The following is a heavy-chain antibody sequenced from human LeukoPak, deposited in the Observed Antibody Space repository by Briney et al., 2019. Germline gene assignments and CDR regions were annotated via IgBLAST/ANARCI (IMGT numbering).Heavy chain of an antibody. CDR2: MYPNSGNT. Sequence: ASVKVSFKASGYTFTGYYMHWVRQAPGQGLEWMGWMYPNSGNTAYAQNFQGRVTLTRNTSISTAYMELSSLRSEDTAVYYCARGHYYDSSGYFPWGQGTLVTVSS. D-gene: IGHD3-22*01. CDR3: ARGHYYDSSGYFP. J-gene: IGHJ5*02. CDR1: GYTFTGYY. V-gene: IGHV1-8*03.